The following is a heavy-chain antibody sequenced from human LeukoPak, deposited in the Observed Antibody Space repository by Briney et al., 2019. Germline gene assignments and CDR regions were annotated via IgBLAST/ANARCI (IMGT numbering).Heavy chain of an antibody. V-gene: IGHV3-53*01. CDR1: GFAVSSNY. CDR3: ARGMGGSSGWYYYYGMDV. D-gene: IGHD6-19*01. J-gene: IGHJ6*02. CDR2: IYSGGST. Sequence: PGGSLRLSCAASGFAVSSNYMSWVRQAPGKGLEWVSVIYSGGSTYYADSVKGRFTISRDNSKNTLYLQMNSLRAEDTAVYYCARGMGGSSGWYYYYGMDVWGQGTTVTVSS.